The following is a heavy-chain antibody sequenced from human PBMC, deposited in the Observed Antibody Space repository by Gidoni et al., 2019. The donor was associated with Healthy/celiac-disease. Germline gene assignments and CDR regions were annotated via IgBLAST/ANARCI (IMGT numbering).Heavy chain of an antibody. Sequence: QVQLQQWGAGLLKPSETLSITCAVYGGYFSGYYWSWIRQPPGKGQEWIGEINHSGSTNYNPSLKSRVIISVDTSKNQFSLKLSSVTAADTAVYYCARGPGWGPTYCSSTSCYVSVATRGPYGMDVWGQGTTVTVSS. V-gene: IGHV4-34*01. CDR2: INHSGST. J-gene: IGHJ6*02. D-gene: IGHD2-2*01. CDR3: ARGPGWGPTYCSSTSCYVSVATRGPYGMDV. CDR1: GGYFSGYY.